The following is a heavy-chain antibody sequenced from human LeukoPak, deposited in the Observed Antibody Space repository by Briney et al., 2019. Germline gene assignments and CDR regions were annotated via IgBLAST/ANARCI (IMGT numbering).Heavy chain of an antibody. J-gene: IGHJ5*02. V-gene: IGHV1-69*04. D-gene: IGHD6-19*01. CDR2: IIPILGIA. Sequence: ASVKVSCKASGGTFSSYAISWVRQAPGQGLEWMGRIIPILGIANYAQKFQGRVTITADKSTSTAYMELSSLRSEDTAVYYCARGGWYNWFDPWGQGTLVTVSS. CDR3: ARGGWYNWFDP. CDR1: GGTFSSYA.